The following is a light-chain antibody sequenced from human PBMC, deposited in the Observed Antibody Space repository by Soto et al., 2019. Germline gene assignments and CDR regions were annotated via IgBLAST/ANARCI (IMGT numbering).Light chain of an antibody. Sequence: IVMTQSPATLSLSPGESATLSCRASQSVSNNLAWYQQKRGLPPRLLIYGASTRATGIPVRFSGSGSGTDFTLTISSLQSEDFAVYYCQQYNNWPRTFGQGTKVDIK. J-gene: IGKJ1*01. CDR2: GAS. V-gene: IGKV3-15*01. CDR1: QSVSNN. CDR3: QQYNNWPRT.